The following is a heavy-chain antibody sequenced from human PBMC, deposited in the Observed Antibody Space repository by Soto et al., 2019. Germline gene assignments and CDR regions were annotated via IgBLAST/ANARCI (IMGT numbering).Heavy chain of an antibody. V-gene: IGHV3-30-3*01. CDR1: GFTFSSHS. CDR2: ISYDGSIK. Sequence: QLVESGGGVVQPGRSLRLSCAASGFTFSSHSIQWVRQAPGKGLEWVAVISYDGSIKYYADSVKGRFTISRDNSKNTAYLQMNSLRAEDTAVFYCAREWSTSGDLDYWGQGTLVSVSS. J-gene: IGHJ4*02. D-gene: IGHD3-10*01. CDR3: AREWSTSGDLDY.